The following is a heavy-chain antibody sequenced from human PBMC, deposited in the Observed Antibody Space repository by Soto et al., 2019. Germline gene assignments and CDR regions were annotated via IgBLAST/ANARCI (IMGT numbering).Heavy chain of an antibody. CDR1: GGSFSGYY. Sequence: SETLSLTCAVYGGSFSGYYWSWIRQSPGKGLEWIGEINHSGSTNYNPSLKSRVTISVDTSKNQFSLKLSSVTAADTAVYYCARMGRGGSGSYYYYYYGMDVWGQGTTVTVSS. CDR3: ARMGRGGSGSYYYYYYGMDV. J-gene: IGHJ6*02. D-gene: IGHD3-10*01. V-gene: IGHV4-34*01. CDR2: INHSGST.